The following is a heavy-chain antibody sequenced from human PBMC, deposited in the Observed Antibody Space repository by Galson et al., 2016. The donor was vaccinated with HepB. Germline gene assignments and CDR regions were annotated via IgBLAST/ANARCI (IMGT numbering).Heavy chain of an antibody. CDR2: ISYDGSTK. CDR1: RLSFSGYP. V-gene: IGHV3-30-3*01. J-gene: IGHJ4*02. D-gene: IGHD1-7*01. Sequence: SLRLSCAASRLSFSGYPMHWVRQAPGRGLEWVAFISYDGSTKYYSDSVKGRVTVSRDDSNNTLYLQVNSLRAEDTAVYYCAREGWNYIIDYWGQGTPVIVSS. CDR3: AREGWNYIIDY.